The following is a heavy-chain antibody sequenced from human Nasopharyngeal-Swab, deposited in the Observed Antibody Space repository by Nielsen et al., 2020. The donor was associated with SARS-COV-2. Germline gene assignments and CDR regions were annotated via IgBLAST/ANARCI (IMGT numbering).Heavy chain of an antibody. V-gene: IGHV4-39*07. CDR1: GGSISSSSYY. J-gene: IGHJ4*02. D-gene: IGHD3-22*01. Sequence: SETLSLTCTVSGGSISSSSYYWGWIRQPPGKGLEWIGSIYYSGSTNYNPSLKSRVTISVDTSKNQFSLKLSSVTAADTAVYYCARGLPSYYDSSGYYSDWGQGTLVTVSS. CDR2: IYYSGST. CDR3: ARGLPSYYDSSGYYSD.